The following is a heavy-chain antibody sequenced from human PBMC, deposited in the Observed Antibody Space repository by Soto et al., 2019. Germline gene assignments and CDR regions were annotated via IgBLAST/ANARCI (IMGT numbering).Heavy chain of an antibody. CDR3: AAGGGLPRYY. D-gene: IGHD5-12*01. Sequence: SETLSLTCTVSGGSVSSNSYYWSWIRQPPGKGLEWIGYIYYSWSTKYNPSLKSRVTISVDTSKNQFSLKLSSVTAADTAVYYCAAGGGLPRYYWGQGTLVTVSS. CDR1: GGSVSSNSYY. V-gene: IGHV4-61*01. CDR2: IYYSWST. J-gene: IGHJ4*02.